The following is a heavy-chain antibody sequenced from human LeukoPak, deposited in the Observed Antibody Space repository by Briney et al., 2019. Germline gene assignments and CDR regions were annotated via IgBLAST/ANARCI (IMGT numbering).Heavy chain of an antibody. D-gene: IGHD3-16*01. V-gene: IGHV3-33*05. Sequence: GGSLRLSCAASGFIFSHYGMHWVRQAPGKGLEWVAVIQNDASTENFADSVKGRFTISRDNSKNTVFLQMNSLRVEDTAVYYCARELSQFVWGGLDYGAQGPLVSVSS. CDR1: GFIFSHYG. CDR2: IQNDASTE. CDR3: ARELSQFVWGGLDY. J-gene: IGHJ4*02.